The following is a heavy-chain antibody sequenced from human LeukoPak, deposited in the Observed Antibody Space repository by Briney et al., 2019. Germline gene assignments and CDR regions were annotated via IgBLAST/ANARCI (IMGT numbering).Heavy chain of an antibody. D-gene: IGHD3-16*01. CDR1: GFTFSSHA. V-gene: IGHV3-30-3*01. J-gene: IGHJ3*02. CDR3: VRWGEFYDAFDI. Sequence: GGSLRLSCAASGFTFSSHAMHWVRQAPGKGLEWVAVIAYDGSSKYYADSVKGRISISRDNSKNTLYVQVNSLRAEDTGVYYCVRWGEFYDAFDIWGQGTMVTVSS. CDR2: IAYDGSSK.